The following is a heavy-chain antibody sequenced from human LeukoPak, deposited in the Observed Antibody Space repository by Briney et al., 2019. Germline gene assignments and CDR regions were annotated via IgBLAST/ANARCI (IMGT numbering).Heavy chain of an antibody. Sequence: PSETLSLTCTVSGGSITSDYWSWIPQPPGKGLEWFGYISYSGSTSYDPSLKSRVTISGDSSKKQFSLKLSSVTAADTAVYYCARFYYDSRGYWYYFDYWGQGTLVTVSS. CDR2: ISYSGST. D-gene: IGHD3-22*01. CDR3: ARFYYDSRGYWYYFDY. J-gene: IGHJ4*02. CDR1: GGSITSDY. V-gene: IGHV4-59*08.